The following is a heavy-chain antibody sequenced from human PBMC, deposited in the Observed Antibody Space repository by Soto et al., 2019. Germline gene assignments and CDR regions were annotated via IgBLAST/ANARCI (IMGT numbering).Heavy chain of an antibody. V-gene: IGHV1-18*01. Sequence: ASVKVSCKASGYTFTSYGISWVRQAPGQGLEWMGWISAYNGNTNYAQKLQGRVTMTTDTSTSTAYMELRSLRSDDTAVYYCAREVNGYYDFWSGYSNWFDPWGQGTPVTVSS. CDR2: ISAYNGNT. CDR1: GYTFTSYG. CDR3: AREVNGYYDFWSGYSNWFDP. J-gene: IGHJ5*02. D-gene: IGHD3-3*01.